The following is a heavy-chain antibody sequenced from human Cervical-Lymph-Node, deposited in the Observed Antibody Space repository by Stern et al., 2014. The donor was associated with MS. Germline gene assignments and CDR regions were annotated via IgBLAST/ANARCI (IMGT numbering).Heavy chain of an antibody. V-gene: IGHV1-69*01. CDR1: GGTFSSHA. CDR3: ATPATVTVGSMDV. CDR2: IIPLFGTA. Sequence: MQLVQSGAEVKKPGSSVKVSCKASGGTFSSHALNWVRQAPGQGLEWMGGIIPLFGTANYAQNFQGRVTITADDSTSTTYMELSSLRSEDTAVYYCATPATVTVGSMDVWGQGTTVTVSS. D-gene: IGHD4-17*01. J-gene: IGHJ6*02.